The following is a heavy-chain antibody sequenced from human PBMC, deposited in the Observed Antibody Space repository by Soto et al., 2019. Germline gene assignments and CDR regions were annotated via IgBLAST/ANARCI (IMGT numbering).Heavy chain of an antibody. V-gene: IGHV3-23*01. D-gene: IGHD3-22*01. CDR3: AKDPIRYYDSSGYLDYFDY. Sequence: GGSLRLSCAASGFTFSSYAMSWVRQAPGKGLEWVSAISGSGGSTYYADSVKGRFTISRDNSKNTLYLQMNSLRAEDTAVYYCAKDPIRYYDSSGYLDYFDYWGQGTLVTVSS. CDR2: ISGSGGST. J-gene: IGHJ4*02. CDR1: GFTFSSYA.